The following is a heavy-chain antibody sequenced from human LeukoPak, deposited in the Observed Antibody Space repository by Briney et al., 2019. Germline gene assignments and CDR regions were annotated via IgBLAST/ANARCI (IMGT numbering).Heavy chain of an antibody. J-gene: IGHJ5*02. Sequence: GRSLRLSCAASGFTFDDYAMHWVRQAPGKGLEWVSGIHWNSGSIGYADSVKGRFTISRDNAKNSLYLQMNSLRAEDTALYHCARDNKPYYCGSGSYPFDPWGQGTLVTVSS. V-gene: IGHV3-9*01. CDR2: IHWNSGSI. D-gene: IGHD3-10*01. CDR1: GFTFDDYA. CDR3: ARDNKPYYCGSGSYPFDP.